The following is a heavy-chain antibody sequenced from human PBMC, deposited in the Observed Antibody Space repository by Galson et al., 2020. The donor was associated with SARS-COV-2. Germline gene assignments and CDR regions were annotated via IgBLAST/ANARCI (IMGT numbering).Heavy chain of an antibody. Sequence: GGSLRLSCATSGFIFSDSAMHWVRQASGKGLEWIGRIRSKANSHATSYAASVKGRFIISRDDSKNTAFLQMNRLETEDTAVYYCTTHLAVNETGGDFDYWSQGTLVTVSS. CDR1: GFIFSDSA. CDR3: TTHLAVNETGGDFDY. D-gene: IGHD6-19*01. J-gene: IGHJ4*02. V-gene: IGHV3-73*01. CDR2: IRSKANSHAT.